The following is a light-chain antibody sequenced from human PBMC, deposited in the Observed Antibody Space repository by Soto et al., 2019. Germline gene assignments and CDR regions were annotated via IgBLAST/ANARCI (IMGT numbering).Light chain of an antibody. CDR1: HSVRSN. Sequence: ETVMTQSPVTLSLSPGDRATLSCRASHSVRSNLAWYQQKPGQAPRLLVYGASTRATDAPPRFRGSGSGTEFSLTISSLQSEHYATYFCQQYSSWPRTFGQGSRVEIK. CDR3: QQYSSWPRT. V-gene: IGKV3-15*01. J-gene: IGKJ1*01. CDR2: GAS.